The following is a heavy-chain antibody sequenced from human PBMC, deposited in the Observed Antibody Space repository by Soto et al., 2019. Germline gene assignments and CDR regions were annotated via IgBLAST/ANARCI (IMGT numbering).Heavy chain of an antibody. J-gene: IGHJ4*02. Sequence: QLQLVQSGAEVKKPGSSVKVSCKASGGTFSSYAISWGRQAPGQGLEWMGGIIPIFGTANYAQKFQGRVTITADEATSTAYMELSSLRSEDTAVYYCARGVTTVTRPPYDFDYLGQGTLVPVSS. V-gene: IGHV1-69*01. CDR3: ARGVTTVTRPPYDFDY. D-gene: IGHD4-17*01. CDR1: GGTFSSYA. CDR2: IIPIFGTA.